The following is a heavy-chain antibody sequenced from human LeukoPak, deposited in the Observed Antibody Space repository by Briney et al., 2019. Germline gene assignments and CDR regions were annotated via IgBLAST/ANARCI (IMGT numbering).Heavy chain of an antibody. Sequence: GGSLRLSCAVSGFTFSSYAMSWVRQAPGKGLEWVSAISGSGGSTYYADSVKGRFTISRDNSKNTLYLQMNSLRAEDTAVYYCAKDTVVATIYYFDYWGQGTLVTVSS. CDR3: AKDTVVATIYYFDY. J-gene: IGHJ4*02. V-gene: IGHV3-23*01. CDR1: GFTFSSYA. D-gene: IGHD5-12*01. CDR2: ISGSGGST.